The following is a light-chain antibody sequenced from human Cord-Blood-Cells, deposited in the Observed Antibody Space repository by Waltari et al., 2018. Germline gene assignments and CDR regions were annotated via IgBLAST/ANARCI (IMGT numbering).Light chain of an antibody. CDR3: QQYYSTPPYS. CDR1: QSVLYSSNNKNY. J-gene: IGKJ2*03. Sequence: DIVMTQSPDSLAVSLGERATIQCKSSQSVLYSSNNKNYLAWYQQKPGQPPKLLIYWASTRESGVPDRFSVSGSGTDFTLTISSLQAEDVAVYYCQQYYSTPPYSFGQGTKLEIK. CDR2: WAS. V-gene: IGKV4-1*01.